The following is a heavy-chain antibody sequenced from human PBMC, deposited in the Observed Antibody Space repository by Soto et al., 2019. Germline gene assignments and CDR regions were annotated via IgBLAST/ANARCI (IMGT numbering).Heavy chain of an antibody. J-gene: IGHJ4*02. Sequence: QVRLVQSGAEVKKPGSSVKVSCKASGGTFSSYTISWVRQAPGQGLEWMGRIIPILGIANYAQKFQGRVTITADKSTSTAYMELSSLRSEDTAVYYCARDSVIAAAGTERDYWGQGTLVTVSS. CDR1: GGTFSSYT. CDR2: IIPILGIA. D-gene: IGHD6-13*01. CDR3: ARDSVIAAAGTERDY. V-gene: IGHV1-69*08.